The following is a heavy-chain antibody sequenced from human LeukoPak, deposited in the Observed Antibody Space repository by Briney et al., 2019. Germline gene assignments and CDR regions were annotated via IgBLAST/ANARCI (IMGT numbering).Heavy chain of an antibody. J-gene: IGHJ2*01. V-gene: IGHV4-30-2*01. CDR3: ARARVTTSSRYFDL. CDR1: GGSISSGGYS. Sequence: SQTLSLTCAVSGGSISSGGYSWSWIRQPPGKGLEWIGYIYHSGSTYYNPSLKSRVTISVDRSKNQSSLKLSSVTAADTAVYYCARARVTTSSRYFDLWGRGTLVTVSS. CDR2: IYHSGST. D-gene: IGHD4-17*01.